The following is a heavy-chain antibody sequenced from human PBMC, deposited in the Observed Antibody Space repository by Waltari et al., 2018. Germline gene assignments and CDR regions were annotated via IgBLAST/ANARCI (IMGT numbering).Heavy chain of an antibody. CDR2: SDPKDGKT. J-gene: IGHJ4*02. CDR3: ATESYF. CDR1: GSVVSDYY. Sequence: EVHLQQPGAEVKKPGATVKISCKASGSVVSDYYIHWVRQVPGNGLEWMGRSDPKDGKTKFAENFQGRFTITADTSTDTAYMEVASLRSDDTAVYYCATESYFWGQGTLVTVSS. V-gene: IGHV1-69-2*01.